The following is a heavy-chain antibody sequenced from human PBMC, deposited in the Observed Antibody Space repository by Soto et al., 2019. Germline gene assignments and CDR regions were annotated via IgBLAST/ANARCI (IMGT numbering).Heavy chain of an antibody. CDR3: PAALSVTTEY. CDR1: GFTFNNAW. V-gene: IGHV3-15*01. Sequence: EVQLVESGGGLVKPGGSLRLSCAASGFTFNNAWMIWVRQAPGKGLEWVGRINSITDGGTTDYAAPVKGRFIISRDDSKNTLYLQMNSLKTEDTAVYYCPAALSVTTEYWGQGTLVTVSS. D-gene: IGHD4-17*01. CDR2: INSITDGGTT. J-gene: IGHJ4*02.